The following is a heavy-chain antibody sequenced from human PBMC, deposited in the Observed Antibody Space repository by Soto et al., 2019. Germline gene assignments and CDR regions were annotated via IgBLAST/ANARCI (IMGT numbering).Heavy chain of an antibody. J-gene: IGHJ4*02. CDR2: IDPYDTGI. Sequence: LRLSCAASGFAFSSEWMHWVRQAPGKGLVWVSRIDPYDTGITYADSVKGRFTISRDNAKNTLYLQMNSLRAEDTAVYYCTSDTFGARDSWGQGTLVTVSS. D-gene: IGHD2-15*01. CDR1: GFAFSSEW. CDR3: TSDTFGARDS. V-gene: IGHV3-74*01.